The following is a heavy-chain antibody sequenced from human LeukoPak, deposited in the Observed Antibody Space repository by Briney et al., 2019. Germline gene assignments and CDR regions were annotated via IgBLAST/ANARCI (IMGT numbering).Heavy chain of an antibody. CDR2: ISSSGSTI. Sequence: PGGSLRLSCAVSGFTFSSYEMNWVRQAPGKGLEWVSYISSSGSTIYYADSVKGRFTISRDNAKNSLYLQMNSLRAEDTAVYYCAGWGLWFGEYGMDVWGQGTTVTVSS. CDR1: GFTFSSYE. CDR3: AGWGLWFGEYGMDV. D-gene: IGHD3-10*01. J-gene: IGHJ6*02. V-gene: IGHV3-48*03.